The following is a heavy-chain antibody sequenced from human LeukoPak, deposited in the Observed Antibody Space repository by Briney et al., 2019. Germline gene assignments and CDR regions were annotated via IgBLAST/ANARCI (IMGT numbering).Heavy chain of an antibody. Sequence: GSLRPSCAASGFTFSSYWMNWARQPPGKGLEWIGEINHSGSTNYNPSLKSRVTISVDTSKNQFSLKLSSVTAADTAVYYCARGYSSGWSDYWGQGTLVTVSS. CDR3: ARGYSSGWSDY. V-gene: IGHV4-34*01. CDR1: GFTFSSYW. J-gene: IGHJ4*02. CDR2: INHSGST. D-gene: IGHD6-19*01.